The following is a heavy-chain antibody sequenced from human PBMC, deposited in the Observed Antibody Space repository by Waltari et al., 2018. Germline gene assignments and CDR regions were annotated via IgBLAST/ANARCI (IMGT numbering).Heavy chain of an antibody. CDR3: ARRGINSGSHEMPGVD. J-gene: IGHJ4*02. V-gene: IGHV3-30*03. D-gene: IGHD1-26*01. CDR1: EFLFSGYG. CDR2: ISNDGSNK. Sequence: QVQLVESGGGVVQTGMSLRLSCAASEFLFSGYGMHWVRQAPDKGLEWVASISNDGSNKFYAEAVKGRFTISRDNSKNTVNMQMNSLRHEDTAVDYCARRGINSGSHEMPGVDWGQGTLVTVSS.